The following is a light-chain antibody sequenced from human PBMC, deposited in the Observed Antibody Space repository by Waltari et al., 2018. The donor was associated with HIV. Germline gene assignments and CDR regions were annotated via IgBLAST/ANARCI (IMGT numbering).Light chain of an antibody. CDR1: KLGNRF. V-gene: IGLV3-1*01. Sequence: DLSQPASVSVSPGQTATVSCSGDKLGNRFVCWYRQRPGQSPELIIYQDSRRPSGIPYRFSCSTSGTKATLTIRGTQSLDEGDYYCQAWDTNTFGFGGGTRVTVL. J-gene: IGLJ1*01. CDR2: QDS. CDR3: QAWDTNTFG.